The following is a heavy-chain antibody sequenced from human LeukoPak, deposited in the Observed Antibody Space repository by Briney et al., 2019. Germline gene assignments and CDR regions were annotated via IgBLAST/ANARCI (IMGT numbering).Heavy chain of an antibody. CDR1: GFTFSSYD. J-gene: IGHJ6*02. Sequence: GGSLRLSCAASGFTFSSYDMHWVRQATGKGLEWVSAIGTAGDTYYPGSVKGRFTISRENAKNSLYLQMNSLRAGDTAVYYCARDWGDYGMDVWGQGTTVTVSS. CDR3: ARDWGDYGMDV. D-gene: IGHD3-16*01. CDR2: IGTAGDT. V-gene: IGHV3-13*01.